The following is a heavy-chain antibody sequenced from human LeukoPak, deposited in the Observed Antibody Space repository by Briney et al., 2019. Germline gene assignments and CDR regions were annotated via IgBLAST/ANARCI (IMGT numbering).Heavy chain of an antibody. J-gene: IGHJ4*02. V-gene: IGHV4-34*01. D-gene: IGHD3-3*01. CDR1: GGSFSGYY. Sequence: SETLSLTCAVYGGSFSGYYWSWIRQPPGKGLEWIGEINHSGSTNYNPSLKSRVTISVDTSKNQFSLKLSSVTAADTAVYYCARGPAGGSGFPFDYWGQGTLVTVSS. CDR2: INHSGST. CDR3: ARGPAGGSGFPFDY.